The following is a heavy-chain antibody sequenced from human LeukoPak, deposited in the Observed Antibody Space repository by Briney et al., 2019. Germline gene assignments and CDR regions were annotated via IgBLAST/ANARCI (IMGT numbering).Heavy chain of an antibody. J-gene: IGHJ4*02. CDR3: ARETDYGDYDY. Sequence: ASVKVSCKASGYTITSYYMHWVRQAPGQGLEWMGIINPSGGSTSYALKFQGRVSMTRDTSTSTVYMELSSLRSEDTAVYYCARETDYGDYDYWGQGTLVTVSS. V-gene: IGHV1-46*01. D-gene: IGHD4-17*01. CDR1: GYTITSYY. CDR2: INPSGGST.